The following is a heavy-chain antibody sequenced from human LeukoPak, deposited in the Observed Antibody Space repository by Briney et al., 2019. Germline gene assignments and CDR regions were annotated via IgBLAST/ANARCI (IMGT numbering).Heavy chain of an antibody. CDR2: IYPDDSDT. CDR3: ARRRIPNHDAFDI. D-gene: IGHD2-2*02. J-gene: IGHJ3*02. CDR1: GYTFINYW. Sequence: GESLKISCKGSGYTFINYWIGWVRQMPGKGLEWLGIIYPDDSDTRYSPSFQGQVTISADKSISTAYLQWNSLKASDTAMYYCARRRIPNHDAFDIWGQGTVVTVSS. V-gene: IGHV5-51*01.